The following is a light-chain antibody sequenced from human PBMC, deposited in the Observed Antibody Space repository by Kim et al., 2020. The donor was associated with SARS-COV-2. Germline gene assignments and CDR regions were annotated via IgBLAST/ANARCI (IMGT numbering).Light chain of an antibody. CDR3: QQYTNYWT. CDR2: DVS. J-gene: IGKJ1*01. V-gene: IGKV1-5*01. Sequence: SASVGDRVTITCRASQSISGWLAWYQQKPGRAPKVLIYDVSTLQSGVPSRFSGSGSGTEFTLTISSLQHDDIATYYCQQYTNYWTFGQGTKVDIK. CDR1: QSISGW.